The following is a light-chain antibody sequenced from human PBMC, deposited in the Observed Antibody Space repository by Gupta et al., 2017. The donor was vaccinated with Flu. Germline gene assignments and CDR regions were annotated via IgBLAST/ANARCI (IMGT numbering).Light chain of an antibody. V-gene: IGKV3-15*01. J-gene: IGKJ1*01. Sequence: EIVVTQSPATLSVSPGERATLSCRASQNISINLAWYQQKPGQAPRLLISGASTRATGVPARFSGSGSGTEFTLTVSSLQSEDSAVYYCQVYHNVGTFGQGTKVEIK. CDR1: QNISIN. CDR3: QVYHNVGT. CDR2: GAS.